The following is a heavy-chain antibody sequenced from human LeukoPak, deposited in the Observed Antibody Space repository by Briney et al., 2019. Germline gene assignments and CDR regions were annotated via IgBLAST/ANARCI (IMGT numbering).Heavy chain of an antibody. CDR3: ARGGPTADSTGWLFEY. D-gene: IGHD6-19*01. Sequence: PSETLSLTCTVSGGSIWSYYWSWIRRPPGKGLEWIGYIYYSGSTSYDPSLKSRVTISVDTSKNQFSLKLSSVTAADTAVYYCARGGPTADSTGWLFEYWGQGTLVTVSS. CDR1: GGSIWSYY. CDR2: IYYSGST. J-gene: IGHJ4*02. V-gene: IGHV4-59*01.